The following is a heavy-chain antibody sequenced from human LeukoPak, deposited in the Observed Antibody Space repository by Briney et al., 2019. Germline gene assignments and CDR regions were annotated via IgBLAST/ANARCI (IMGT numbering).Heavy chain of an antibody. D-gene: IGHD3-3*01. Sequence: PSETLSLTCAVSGGSISSSNWWNWVRQPPGKGLEWIGEIYHSGNTKYNPSLKSRVTISLDKSKKQFSLKLSAVTAADTAVYYCARGRRFSPEYWGQGNLVTVSS. V-gene: IGHV4-4*02. J-gene: IGHJ4*02. CDR2: IYHSGNT. CDR3: ARGRRFSPEY. CDR1: GGSISSSNW.